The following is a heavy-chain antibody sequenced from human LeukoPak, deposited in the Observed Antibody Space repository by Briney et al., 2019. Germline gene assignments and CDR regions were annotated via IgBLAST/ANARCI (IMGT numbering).Heavy chain of an antibody. CDR2: ISGSGGST. J-gene: IGHJ4*02. CDR1: GFTFSSYS. D-gene: IGHD6-6*01. Sequence: GGSLRLSCAASGFTFSSYSMNWVRQAPGKGLEWVSAISGSGGSTYYADSVKGRFTISRDNSKNTLYLQMNGLRAEDTAVYYCAKVVSIAARPEFDYWGQGTLVTVSS. V-gene: IGHV3-23*01. CDR3: AKVVSIAARPEFDY.